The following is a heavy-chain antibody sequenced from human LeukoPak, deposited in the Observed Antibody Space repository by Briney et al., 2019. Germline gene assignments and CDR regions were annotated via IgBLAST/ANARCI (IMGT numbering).Heavy chain of an antibody. D-gene: IGHD6-19*01. Sequence: TGGSLRLSCAASGFTFSSYAMSWVRQAPGKGLEWVSAISGSGGSTYYADSVKGRFTISRDNAKNSLYLQMNSLRAEDTAVYYCARGAVAGAHAFDIWGQGTMVTVSS. CDR3: ARGAVAGAHAFDI. CDR1: GFTFSSYA. V-gene: IGHV3-23*01. J-gene: IGHJ3*02. CDR2: ISGSGGST.